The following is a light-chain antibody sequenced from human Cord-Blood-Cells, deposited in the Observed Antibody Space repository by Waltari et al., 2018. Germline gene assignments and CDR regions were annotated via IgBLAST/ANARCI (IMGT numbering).Light chain of an antibody. CDR2: DAS. CDR1: QSISSW. CDR3: QQYNSYSQYT. V-gene: IGKV1-5*01. Sequence: DIQMTQSPSTLSASVGDRDTITCRASQSISSWLAWYQQKPGKAPKLLIYDASSLKSGVPSRFSGRGSGTEFTLTISSLQPDDFATYYCQQYNSYSQYTFGQGTKLEIK. J-gene: IGKJ2*01.